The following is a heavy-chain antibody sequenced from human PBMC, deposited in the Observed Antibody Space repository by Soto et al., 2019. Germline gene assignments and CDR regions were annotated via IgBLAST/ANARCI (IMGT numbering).Heavy chain of an antibody. CDR1: GYSFTSYW. Sequence: GESLKISCKGSGYSFTSYWIGWVRQMPGKGLEWMGIIYPGDSDTRYSPSFQGQVTISADKSISTAYLQWSSLKASDTAMYYCARTRSFTLGFYYDGMDVWGQGTTVTVSS. V-gene: IGHV5-51*01. CDR3: ARTRSFTLGFYYDGMDV. D-gene: IGHD6-6*01. CDR2: IYPGDSDT. J-gene: IGHJ6*02.